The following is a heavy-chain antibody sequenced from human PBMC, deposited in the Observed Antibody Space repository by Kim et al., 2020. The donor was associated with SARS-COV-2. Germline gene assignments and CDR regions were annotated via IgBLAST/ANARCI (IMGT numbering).Heavy chain of an antibody. CDR1: GGSISGYF. CDR2: IHYSGGT. CDR3: ARAGGSGRYGGCDY. J-gene: IGHJ4*02. D-gene: IGHD6-19*01. V-gene: IGHV4-59*13. Sequence: SETLSLTCTVSGGSISGYFWSWIRQPPGKGLEWIGYIHYSGGTNYSPSLKSRVTISVDTSKNQFSLKLSSVTAADTAVYYCARAGGSGRYGGCDYWGQGTLVIVSS.